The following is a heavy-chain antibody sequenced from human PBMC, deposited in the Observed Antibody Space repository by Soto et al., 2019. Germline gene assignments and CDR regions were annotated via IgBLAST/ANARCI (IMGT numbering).Heavy chain of an antibody. CDR3: ATGNVDSMLEY. D-gene: IGHD3-3*01. J-gene: IGHJ4*02. Sequence: SATMSLTCVVSDGSISTYDWWTWVRPPPGKGLEWIGKMFHSGGADYSPSLKSRVTISADSSKNHFSLRLTAVTAADTAVYYCATGNVDSMLEYWGQGTQVTVSS. CDR1: DGSISTYDW. V-gene: IGHV4-4*02. CDR2: MFHSGGA.